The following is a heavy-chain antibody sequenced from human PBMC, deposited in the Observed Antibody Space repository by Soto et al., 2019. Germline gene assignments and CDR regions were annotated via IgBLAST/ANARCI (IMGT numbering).Heavy chain of an antibody. J-gene: IGHJ4*02. CDR2: INHSGST. V-gene: IGHV4-34*01. D-gene: IGHD5-18*01. Sequence: TLSLTCAVYCVALRGYYWSCIRQPPGKGLEWIGEINHSGSTNYTPSLKSRVTISVDTSKNQFSLKLSSVTAADTAVYYCARGRERYSYGKFDYWGQGTLVTVSS. CDR3: ARGRERYSYGKFDY. CDR1: CVALRGYY.